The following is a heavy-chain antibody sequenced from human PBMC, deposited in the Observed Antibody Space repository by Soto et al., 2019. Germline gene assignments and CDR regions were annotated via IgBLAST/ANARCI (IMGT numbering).Heavy chain of an antibody. V-gene: IGHV3-48*02. CDR1: GFPLNTYA. Sequence: DVQLVESGGGLVQPGGSLRLSCAASGFPLNTYAMHWVRQAPGKGLEWISYINSASTTTFHADSVKGRFTVSRDNAENSLYLQMSSLRHEDTAGYYCARDLSHWCQGTLVTVSS. CDR2: INSASTTT. J-gene: IGHJ4*02. CDR3: ARDLSH.